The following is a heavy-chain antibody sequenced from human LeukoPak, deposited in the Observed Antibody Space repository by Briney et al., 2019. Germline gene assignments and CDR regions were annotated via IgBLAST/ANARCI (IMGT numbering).Heavy chain of an antibody. V-gene: IGHV3-23*01. CDR3: ARARPVYYGGECGY. Sequence: GGSLRLSCVASGFTFSSYTMTWVRQAPGEGLEWVSGISGDSTGTYYADSVKGRFTISRDNPKNTLFLQMNSLRAEDTAVYYCARARPVYYGGECGYWGQGTLVTVSS. D-gene: IGHD3-10*01. J-gene: IGHJ4*02. CDR2: ISGDSTGT. CDR1: GFTFSSYT.